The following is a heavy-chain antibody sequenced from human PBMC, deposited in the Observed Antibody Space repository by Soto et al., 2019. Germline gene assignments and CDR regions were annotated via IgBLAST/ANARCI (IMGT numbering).Heavy chain of an antibody. D-gene: IGHD3-9*01. CDR1: GFTFSIYS. CDR3: AKVVKYDVLTGYYKGPDYYGMDV. J-gene: IGHJ6*02. V-gene: IGHV3-23*01. CDR2: ISGSGGST. Sequence: PGGSLRLSCAASGFTFSIYSMNWVRQVPGKGLEWVSLISGSGGSTHYADSVEGRFTISRDNSKNTLYLEMDSLRAEDTAVYYCAKVVKYDVLTGYYKGPDYYGMDVWGQGTTVTVSS.